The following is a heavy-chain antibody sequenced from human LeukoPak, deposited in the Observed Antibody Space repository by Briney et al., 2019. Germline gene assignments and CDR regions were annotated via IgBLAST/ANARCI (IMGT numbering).Heavy chain of an antibody. CDR1: GGSISSGGYY. V-gene: IGHV4-61*08. J-gene: IGHJ2*01. D-gene: IGHD6-6*01. Sequence: PSETLSLTCTVSGGSISSGGYYWSWIRQPPGKGLEWIGYIYYSGSTNYNPSLKSRVTISVDTSKNQFSLKLSSVTAADTAVYYCARDRIAAPSRTAYWYFDLWGRGTLVTVSS. CDR3: ARDRIAAPSRTAYWYFDL. CDR2: IYYSGST.